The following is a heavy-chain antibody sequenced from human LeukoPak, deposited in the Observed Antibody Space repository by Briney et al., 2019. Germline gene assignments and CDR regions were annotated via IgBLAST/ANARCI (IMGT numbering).Heavy chain of an antibody. CDR3: ARISTYSRYVDY. CDR1: GYTFINYG. Sequence: GASVKVSCKASGYTFINYGITWVRQAPGQGLEWMGIINSSGGTTSYAQKFQGRVTMTRDTSISTAYMELSRLRSDDTAVYYCARISTYSRYVDYWGQGTLVTVSS. CDR2: INSSGGTT. J-gene: IGHJ4*02. D-gene: IGHD4-11*01. V-gene: IGHV1-46*01.